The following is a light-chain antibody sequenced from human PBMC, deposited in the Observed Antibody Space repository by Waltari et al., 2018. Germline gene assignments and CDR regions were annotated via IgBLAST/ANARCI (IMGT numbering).Light chain of an antibody. J-gene: IGLJ2*01. CDR3: QSYDRDLNAVL. CDR1: SSNIGAGYD. Sequence: QSVLTQPPSVSGAPGQSVTISCTGSSSNIGAGYDVHWYQQIPGSAPKVLIFRDENRPSGVPGRVSGSKSGTSASLSVTGLHVEDEADYFCQSYDRDLNAVLFGGGTKLTVL. CDR2: RDE. V-gene: IGLV1-40*01.